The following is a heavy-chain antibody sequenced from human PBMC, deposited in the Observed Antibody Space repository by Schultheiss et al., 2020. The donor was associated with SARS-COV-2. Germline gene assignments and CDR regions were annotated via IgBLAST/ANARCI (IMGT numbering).Heavy chain of an antibody. CDR1: GGSISSSSYY. V-gene: IGHV4-39*07. CDR2: IYYSGST. CDR3: ARDPYSSSPDRYYYGMDV. J-gene: IGHJ6*02. Sequence: SETLSLTCTVSGGSISSSSYYWGWIRQPPGKGLEWIGSIYYSGSTNYNPSLKSRVTISVDTSKNQFSLKLSSVTAADTAVYYCARDPYSSSPDRYYYGMDVWGQGTTVTVSS. D-gene: IGHD6-13*01.